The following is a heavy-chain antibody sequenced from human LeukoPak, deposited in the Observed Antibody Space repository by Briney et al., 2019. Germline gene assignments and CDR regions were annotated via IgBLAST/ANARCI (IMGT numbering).Heavy chain of an antibody. D-gene: IGHD3/OR15-3a*01. V-gene: IGHV3-23*01. CDR2: ISGSGGST. Sequence: GGSLRLSCAASGFTFSSYAMSWVRQAPGKGLEWVSAISGSGGSTYYADSVKGRFTISRDNSKNTLYLQMNSLRAEDTAVYYCARMDHYYYGMDVWGQGTTVTVSS. CDR3: ARMDHYYYGMDV. J-gene: IGHJ6*02. CDR1: GFTFSSYA.